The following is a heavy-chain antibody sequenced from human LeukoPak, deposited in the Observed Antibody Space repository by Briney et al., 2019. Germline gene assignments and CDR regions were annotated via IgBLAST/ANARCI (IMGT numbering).Heavy chain of an antibody. CDR1: GYTFSTYG. D-gene: IGHD5-12*01. CDR2: ISTYNGNT. CDR3: ARGTTADIDY. Sequence: VASVKVSCKASGYTFSTYGISWVRQAPGQGLEWMGWISTYNGNTNYAQKLQGRVTMTTDTSTSTAYMEMRSLRSDDTAVYYCARGTTADIDYWGQGTLVTVSS. J-gene: IGHJ4*02. V-gene: IGHV1-18*01.